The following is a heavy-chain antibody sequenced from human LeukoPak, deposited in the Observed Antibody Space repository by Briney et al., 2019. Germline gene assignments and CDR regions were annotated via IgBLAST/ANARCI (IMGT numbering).Heavy chain of an antibody. CDR2: ISGSGGST. J-gene: IGHJ4*02. D-gene: IGHD2-15*01. CDR1: GFTFSSYA. V-gene: IGHV3-23*01. Sequence: GGSLRLSCAASGFTFSSYARSWVGQAPGKGREGGSAISGSGGSTYYADSVKGRFTISRDNSKNTLYLQMNSLRAEDTAVYYCAKDRGRSLYFDYWGQGTLVTVSS. CDR3: AKDRGRSLYFDY.